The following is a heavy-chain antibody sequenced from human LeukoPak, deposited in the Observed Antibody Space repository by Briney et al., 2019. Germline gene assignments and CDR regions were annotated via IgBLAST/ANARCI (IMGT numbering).Heavy chain of an antibody. D-gene: IGHD3-10*01. Sequence: GGSLRLSCADSGFSFSSDGMYWGRQGPGAGGGWVAVTSHDGGKIYYVESVKGRFTTSRDNSKNPLYLQMNSLRAEDTAVYYCAKNLNYFGSGSYPLFDYGGKGTLVTVSS. CDR1: GFSFSSDG. CDR2: TSHDGGKI. J-gene: IGHJ4*02. V-gene: IGHV3-30*18. CDR3: AKNLNYFGSGSYPLFDY.